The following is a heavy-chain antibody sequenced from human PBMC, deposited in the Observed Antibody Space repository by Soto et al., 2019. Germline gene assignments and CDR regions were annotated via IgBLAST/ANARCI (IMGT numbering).Heavy chain of an antibody. CDR3: ARGIAAAGGDYFDY. CDR2: IYYSGST. CDR1: GGSISSGGYY. J-gene: IGHJ4*02. D-gene: IGHD6-13*01. Sequence: SETLSLTCTVSGGSISSGGYYWSWIRQHPGKGLEWIGYIYYSGSTYYNPSLKSRVTISVDTSKNQFSLKLSSVTAADTAVYYCARGIAAAGGDYFDYWGQGTLVTVSS. V-gene: IGHV4-31*03.